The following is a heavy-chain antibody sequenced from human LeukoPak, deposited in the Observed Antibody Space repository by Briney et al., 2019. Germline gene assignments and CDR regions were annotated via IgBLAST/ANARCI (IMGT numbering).Heavy chain of an antibody. CDR1: GYSISSGYY. D-gene: IGHD3-10*01. CDR2: IYHSGST. V-gene: IGHV4-38-2*02. J-gene: IGHJ3*02. Sequence: SETLSLTCTVSGYSISSGYYWGWIRQPPGKGLEWIGSIYHSGSTYYNPSLKSRVTISVDTSKTQFSLKLSSVTGADTAVYYCARDWYGITMVRGVKVKDAFDIWGQGTMVTVSS. CDR3: ARDWYGITMVRGVKVKDAFDI.